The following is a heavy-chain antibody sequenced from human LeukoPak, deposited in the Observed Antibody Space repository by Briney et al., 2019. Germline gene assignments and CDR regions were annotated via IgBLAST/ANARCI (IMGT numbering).Heavy chain of an antibody. CDR3: VSFYETY. CDR2: INSDGSWT. J-gene: IGHJ4*02. Sequence: GGSLRLSCAASGNYWMHWVRQAPGKGLVWVSHINSDGSWTGYADSVKGRFTISKDNAKNTVYLQMNNQRAEDTAVYYCVSFYETYWGRGTLVTVSS. CDR1: GNYW. V-gene: IGHV3-74*01. D-gene: IGHD2-2*01.